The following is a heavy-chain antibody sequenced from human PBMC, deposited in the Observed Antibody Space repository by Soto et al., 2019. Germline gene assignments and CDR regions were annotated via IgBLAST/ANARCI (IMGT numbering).Heavy chain of an antibody. CDR1: GYIFIDYW. CDR2: VYPRDSDT. Sequence: GESLKISCKASGYIFIDYWIGWVRQMPGKGLEWMGIVYPRDSDTRYSPSFQGQVTISADRSTGTAFLQWRSLKASDTALYYCARPPLPGYSIHFNSWGQGTLVTAPQ. V-gene: IGHV5-51*01. CDR3: ARPPLPGYSIHFNS. D-gene: IGHD2-15*01. J-gene: IGHJ4*02.